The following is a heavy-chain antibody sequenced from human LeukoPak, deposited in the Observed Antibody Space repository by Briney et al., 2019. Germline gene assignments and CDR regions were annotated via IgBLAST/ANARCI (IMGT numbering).Heavy chain of an antibody. CDR3: ATATQPRGYFLH. D-gene: IGHD2-2*01. CDR1: GYTFTTYY. Sequence: ASVKVSCKASGYTFTTYYLPWVRQAPGQSLEWMGWINPNNGGTNYAQSFQDRVTLTRDTSTKKAYMELRSLRSDDTAIIYIATATQPRGYFLHSGEGNLVTVSS. V-gene: IGHV1-18*04. CDR2: INPNNGGT. J-gene: IGHJ1*01.